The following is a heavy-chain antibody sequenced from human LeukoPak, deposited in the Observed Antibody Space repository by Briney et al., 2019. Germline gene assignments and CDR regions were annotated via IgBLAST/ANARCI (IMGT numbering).Heavy chain of an antibody. CDR1: CGSISSYY. CDR2: VYTSGST. J-gene: IGHJ4*02. D-gene: IGHD3-22*01. CDR3: ARVSPGSSGYFDY. Sequence: SETLSLTCTVSCGSISSYYWSWIRQPAGKGLEWIGRVYTSGSTHYSPSLKSRVTMSVDTSKNQFSLKLSSVTAADTAVYYCARVSPGSSGYFDYWGQGNLVTVSS. V-gene: IGHV4-4*07.